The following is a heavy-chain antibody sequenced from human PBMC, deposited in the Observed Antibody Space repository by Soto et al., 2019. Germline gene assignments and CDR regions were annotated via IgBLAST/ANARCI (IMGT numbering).Heavy chain of an antibody. CDR3: AKSEIVVVPAAPFY. D-gene: IGHD2-2*01. Sequence: GGSLRLSCAASVFPFSSYAMTWVRQAPGKGLEWVSGISGSGGSTYYADSVKGRFTISRDNSKNTLYLQMNSLRAEDTAVYYCAKSEIVVVPAAPFYWGQGTLVTVSS. CDR1: VFPFSSYA. V-gene: IGHV3-23*01. CDR2: ISGSGGST. J-gene: IGHJ4*02.